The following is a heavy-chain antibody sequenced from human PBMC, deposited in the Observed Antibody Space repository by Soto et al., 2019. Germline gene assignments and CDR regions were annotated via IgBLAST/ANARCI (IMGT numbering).Heavy chain of an antibody. J-gene: IGHJ6*02. V-gene: IGHV1-69*13. D-gene: IGHD6-13*01. CDR1: GGTFSSYA. CDR2: IIPIFGKA. CDR3: ARDPGAAAVSPRGMDF. Sequence: SVKVSCTASGGTFSSYAISWVRQAPGQGLEWMGGIIPIFGKANYAQTFQGRVTMTADESTSTAYMELSSLRSEDTAVYYCARDPGAAAVSPRGMDFGGQGTTVTVSS.